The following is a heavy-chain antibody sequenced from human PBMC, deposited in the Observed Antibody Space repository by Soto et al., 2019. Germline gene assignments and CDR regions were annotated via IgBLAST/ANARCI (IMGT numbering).Heavy chain of an antibody. J-gene: IGHJ3*02. Sequence: QPGGSLRLSCAASGFSFSSYAMSWVRQAPGKGLEWVSAISGSGGSTYYADSVKGRFTISRDNSKNTLYLQMNSLRAEDTAVYYCAKDRVEDYICVCYRYTRPDAFDICAQRTMAPVS. V-gene: IGHV3-23*01. CDR3: AKDRVEDYICVCYRYTRPDAFDI. D-gene: IGHD3-16*02. CDR2: ISGSGGST. CDR1: GFSFSSYA.